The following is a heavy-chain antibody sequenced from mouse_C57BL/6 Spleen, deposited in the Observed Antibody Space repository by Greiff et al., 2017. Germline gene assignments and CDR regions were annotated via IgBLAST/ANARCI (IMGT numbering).Heavy chain of an antibody. D-gene: IGHD2-1*01. J-gene: IGHJ1*03. CDR2: IYPGGGYT. V-gene: IGHV1-63*01. Sequence: VQLQQSGAELVRPGTSVKMSCKASGYTFTNYWIGWAKQRPGHGLEWIGDIYPGGGYTNYNEKFKGKATLTADKSSSTAYMQFSSLTSEDSAIYYCARLYYGNYWYFDVWGTGTTVTVSS. CDR1: GYTFTNYW. CDR3: ARLYYGNYWYFDV.